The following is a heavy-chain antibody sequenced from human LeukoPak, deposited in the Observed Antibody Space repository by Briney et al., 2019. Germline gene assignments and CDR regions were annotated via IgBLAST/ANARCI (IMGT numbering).Heavy chain of an antibody. J-gene: IGHJ4*02. V-gene: IGHV4-38-2*02. CDR2: IYHSGST. D-gene: IGHD2-2*01. CDR3: ARDPYCSGTSCYPFDY. CDR1: GYSISSGYY. Sequence: SETLSLTCAVSGYSISSGYYWGWMRQPPGKGLEWIGSIYHSGSTYYDPSLKSRVTISVDTSKNQFSLRLSSVTAADTAVYYCARDPYCSGTSCYPFDYWGQGTLVTVSS.